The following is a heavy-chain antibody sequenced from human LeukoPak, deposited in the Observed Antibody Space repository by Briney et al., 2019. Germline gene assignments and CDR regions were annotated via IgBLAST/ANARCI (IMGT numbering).Heavy chain of an antibody. Sequence: SETLSLTCTVSGGSISSYYWSWIRRPPGKGLEWIGYIYYSGSTNYNPSLKSRVTISVDTSKNQFSLKLSSVTAADTAVYYCARVGLASSMIVATFDPWGQGTLVTVSS. CDR2: IYYSGST. J-gene: IGHJ5*02. CDR3: ARVGLASSMIVATFDP. CDR1: GGSISSYY. D-gene: IGHD3-22*01. V-gene: IGHV4-59*01.